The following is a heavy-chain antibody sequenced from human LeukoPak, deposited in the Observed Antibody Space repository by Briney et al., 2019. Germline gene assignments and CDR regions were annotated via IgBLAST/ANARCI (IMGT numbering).Heavy chain of an antibody. J-gene: IGHJ4*02. CDR2: IYHSGNT. CDR1: GGSFSGYY. V-gene: IGHV4-34*01. Sequence: TSETLSLTCAVYGGSFSGYYWSWIRQPPGKGLEWIGEIYHSGNTNYNPSLKGRVTISVDQSKNHFSLKLTSVTAADTAVYYCARVGDLLPFDCWGQGTLVTVSS. CDR3: ARVGDLLPFDC. D-gene: IGHD3-16*01.